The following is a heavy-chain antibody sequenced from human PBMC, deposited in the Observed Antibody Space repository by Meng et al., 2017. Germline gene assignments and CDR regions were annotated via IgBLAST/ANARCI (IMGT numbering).Heavy chain of an antibody. CDR1: GGTFSSYA. CDR2: IIPIFGTA. D-gene: IGHD6-19*01. V-gene: IGHV1-69*06. CDR3: HSGWYQAGDDY. Sequence: RLLQSGAEVKKPGSSVKVSCKASGGTFSSYAISWVRQASGQGLEWMGGIIPIFGTANYAQKFQGRVTITADKSTSTAYMELSSLRSEDTAVYYCHSGWYQAGDDYWGQGTLVTVSS. J-gene: IGHJ4*02.